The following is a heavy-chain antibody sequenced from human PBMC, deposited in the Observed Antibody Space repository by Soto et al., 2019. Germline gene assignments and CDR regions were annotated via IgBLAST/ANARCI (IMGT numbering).Heavy chain of an antibody. J-gene: IGHJ4*02. CDR3: ARKMELDH. V-gene: IGHV3-23*01. CDR2: ISGRGATT. D-gene: IGHD1-1*01. Sequence: GGSLRLSCAASGFTFSSYAMTWVRQAPGKGLEWVSAISGRGATTYYADSVKGRFTISRDNSKNMVYLQMNSLRVEDTALYYCARKMELDHWGQGTRVIVSS. CDR1: GFTFSSYA.